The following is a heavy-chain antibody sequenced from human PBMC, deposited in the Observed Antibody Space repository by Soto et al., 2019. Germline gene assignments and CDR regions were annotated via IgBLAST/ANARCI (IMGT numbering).Heavy chain of an antibody. D-gene: IGHD6-19*01. V-gene: IGHV4-30-2*01. Sequence: SSETLSLTCDVSGDTISTGGYTWAWIRQPPGKALEWIGHTYHSGNPYYNPSLKSRVFISVDRSKNQFFLKVSSVTAADTAVYFCARLTPQWPYLDYWGQGTLVTVSS. J-gene: IGHJ4*02. CDR1: GDTISTGGYT. CDR2: TYHSGNP. CDR3: ARLTPQWPYLDY.